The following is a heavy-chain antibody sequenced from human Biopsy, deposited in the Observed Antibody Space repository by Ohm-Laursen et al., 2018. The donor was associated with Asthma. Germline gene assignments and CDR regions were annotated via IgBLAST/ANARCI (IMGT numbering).Heavy chain of an antibody. V-gene: IGHV3-30*18. J-gene: IGHJ4*02. Sequence: SLRLSCAASGFMFRSFGMHWVRQAPGKGLEWVAVVSYDGNHNFYEDSVKGRFTISRDNSKNTLYLQMNSLRTEDTAVYYCAKRRGCSGHDNDYWGQGTLVIVSS. CDR2: VSYDGNHN. D-gene: IGHD5-12*01. CDR1: GFMFRSFG. CDR3: AKRRGCSGHDNDY.